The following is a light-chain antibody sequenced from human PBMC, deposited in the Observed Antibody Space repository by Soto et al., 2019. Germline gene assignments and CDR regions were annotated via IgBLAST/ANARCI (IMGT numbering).Light chain of an antibody. CDR1: QSFSSSY. CDR3: QHYGSALFT. Sequence: EIVLTQSPGTLSLSPGERATLSCRASQSFSSSYLAWYQQKPGQAPRLLIYGASSRATGSPDRFSGSGSGTAFSLTISSLEHEDFAVYYCQHYGSALFTFGPGTKVDVK. V-gene: IGKV3-20*01. J-gene: IGKJ3*01. CDR2: GAS.